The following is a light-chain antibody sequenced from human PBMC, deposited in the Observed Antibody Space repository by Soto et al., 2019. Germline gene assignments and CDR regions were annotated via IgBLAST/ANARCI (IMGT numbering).Light chain of an antibody. V-gene: IGKV3-15*01. CDR2: GAS. CDR1: PSVNSN. CDR3: QQYNEWPHT. J-gene: IGKJ4*01. Sequence: EIVMMQPATLSVSPGERTTLSCRASPSVNSNLAWFPHKPGQPPRFLIYGASTRATGVTARLSGGGSGREFTLNISRLQSEEFAVYYCQQYNEWPHTFGGGTTVEI.